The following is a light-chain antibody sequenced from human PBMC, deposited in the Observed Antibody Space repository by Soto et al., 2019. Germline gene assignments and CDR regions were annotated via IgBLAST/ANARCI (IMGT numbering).Light chain of an antibody. V-gene: IGKV3-20*01. CDR2: GAS. CDR3: QQYGSSPLT. CDR1: QSVSSSY. Sequence: EIVLTQSPATLSFSPGERSTLSCRSSQSVSSSYLAWYQQEPGQAPRLLIYGASSRATGIPDRFSGSGSGTDFTLTISRLEPEDFAVYYCQQYGSSPLTFGGGTKVDIK. J-gene: IGKJ4*01.